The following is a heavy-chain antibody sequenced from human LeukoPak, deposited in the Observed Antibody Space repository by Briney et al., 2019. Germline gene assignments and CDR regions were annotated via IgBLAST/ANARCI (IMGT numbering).Heavy chain of an antibody. CDR1: GYTFTAYY. CDR3: ATGWVRLGELSFDY. V-gene: IGHV1-2*02. J-gene: IGHJ4*02. Sequence: ASVKVSCKAYGYTFTAYYMHWVRQAPGQGPEWMGWINPKSGDTNYAQKFQGRVTMTEDTSTDTAYMELSSLRSEDTAVYYCATGWVRLGELSFDYWGQGTLVTVSS. D-gene: IGHD3-16*02. CDR2: INPKSGDT.